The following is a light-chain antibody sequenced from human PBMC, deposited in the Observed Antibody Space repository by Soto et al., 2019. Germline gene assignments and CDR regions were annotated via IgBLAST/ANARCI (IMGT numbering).Light chain of an antibody. CDR1: QSVSSN. Sequence: EIVMTQSPATLSVSPGERATLSCRASQSVSSNLAWYQQKPGQAPRLLIYGASTRATGIPARFGGSGSGTEFTLTMSCLQSEDFADYYCQQYNNWPPWAFGQGTKVEIK. CDR2: GAS. J-gene: IGKJ1*01. V-gene: IGKV3-15*01. CDR3: QQYNNWPPWA.